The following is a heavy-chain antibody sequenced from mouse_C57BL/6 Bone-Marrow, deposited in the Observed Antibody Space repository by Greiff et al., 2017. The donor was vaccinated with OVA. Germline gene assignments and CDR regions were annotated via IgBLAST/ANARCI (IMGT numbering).Heavy chain of an antibody. CDR1: GYSFTGYF. D-gene: IGHD2-3*01. CDR3: ARGLVYDGYFYAMDY. J-gene: IGHJ4*01. CDR2: INPYNGDT. Sequence: EVQLQESGPELVKPGDSVKISCKASGYSFTGYFMNWVMQSHGKRLEWIGRINPYNGDTFYNQKFKGKATLTVDQSYSTADKALRRLTSEDSAVYYCARGLVYDGYFYAMDYWGQGTSVTVSS. V-gene: IGHV1-20*01.